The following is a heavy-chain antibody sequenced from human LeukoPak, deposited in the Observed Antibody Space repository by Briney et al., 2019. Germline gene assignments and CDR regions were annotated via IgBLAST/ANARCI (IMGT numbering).Heavy chain of an antibody. V-gene: IGHV3-23*01. CDR2: ISGSGGST. J-gene: IGHJ6*02. CDR3: AKAGAPYSSSWFSNYYYYYGMDV. CDR1: GFTFSSYA. Sequence: PGGSLRLSCAASGFTFSSYAMSWVRQAPGKGLEWVSAISGSGGSTYYADSVKGRFTISRDNSKNTPYLQMNSLRAEDTAVYYCAKAGAPYSSSWFSNYYYYYGMDVWGQGTTVTVSS. D-gene: IGHD6-13*01.